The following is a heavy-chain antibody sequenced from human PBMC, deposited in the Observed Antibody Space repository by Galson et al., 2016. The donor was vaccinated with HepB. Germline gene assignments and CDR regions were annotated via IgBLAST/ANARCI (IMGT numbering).Heavy chain of an antibody. CDR2: IWYDESNK. D-gene: IGHD3/OR15-3a*01. V-gene: IGHV3-33*06. CDR3: AKDSRTSFWYFDV. J-gene: IGHJ2*01. CDR1: GFTFSSYG. Sequence: SLRLSCAASGFTFSSYGMNWVRQAPGKGLEWVAVIWYDESNKYYADSVKGRFTISRDNSKNTLYLQMNSLRAEDTGVYYCAKDSRTSFWYFDVWGRGTPVTVSS.